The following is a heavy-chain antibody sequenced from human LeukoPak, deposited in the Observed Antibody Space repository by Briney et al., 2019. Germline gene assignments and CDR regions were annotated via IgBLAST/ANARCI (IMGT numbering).Heavy chain of an antibody. Sequence: SETLSLTCTVSGGSISSYYWSWLRQPAGKGLEWIGRIYNSGSTNYNPSLKSRVTISVDTSKNQFSLKLSSVTAADTAVYYCARDKAGYFDWLFHDAFDIWGQGTMVTVSS. J-gene: IGHJ3*02. V-gene: IGHV4-4*07. CDR2: IYNSGST. CDR1: GGSISSYY. D-gene: IGHD3-9*01. CDR3: ARDKAGYFDWLFHDAFDI.